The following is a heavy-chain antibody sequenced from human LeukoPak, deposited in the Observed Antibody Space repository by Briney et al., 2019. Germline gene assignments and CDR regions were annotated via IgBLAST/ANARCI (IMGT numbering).Heavy chain of an antibody. CDR3: ARDCGGTIGGTKAYYFMDV. CDR2: MNPNSGNT. J-gene: IGHJ6*03. Sequence: ASVKVSCKASGYTFTSYDINWVRQATGQGFEWMGWMNPNSGNTGYAQKFQGRVTMTRNTSISTAYMELSSLRSEDTAVYYCARDCGGTIGGTKAYYFMDVWGKGTTVTVSS. CDR1: GYTFTSYD. D-gene: IGHD2-21*01. V-gene: IGHV1-8*01.